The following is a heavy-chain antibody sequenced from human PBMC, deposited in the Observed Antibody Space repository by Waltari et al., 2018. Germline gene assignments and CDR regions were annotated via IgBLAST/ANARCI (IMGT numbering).Heavy chain of an antibody. J-gene: IGHJ4*02. CDR1: GFTFSSYW. V-gene: IGHV3-74*01. CDR2: IRADGYYK. Sequence: EVQLVESGGGLVQPGGSLRLSCAVSGFTFSSYWMHWVRQAPGKGLVWVSRIRADGYYKSYADAVKGRFTISRDNAKSTLYLQMNSLTAEDTAIYYCSTYTDVTFGDHWGQGALVTVSS. D-gene: IGHD3-10*01. CDR3: STYTDVTFGDH.